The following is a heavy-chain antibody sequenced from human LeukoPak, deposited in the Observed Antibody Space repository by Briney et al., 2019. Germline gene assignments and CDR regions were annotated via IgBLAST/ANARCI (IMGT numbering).Heavy chain of an antibody. CDR1: GYTFTNYY. CDR2: INPSSSST. D-gene: IGHD4-23*01. J-gene: IGHJ4*02. CDR3: ARDPSTTVVTPSGCDY. Sequence: ASVKVSCKASGYTFTNYYIHWVRQAPGQRLEWMGIINPSSSSTTYAQKFQGRVTMTRDTSTSTVCMELSSLRSEDTAVYYCARDPSTTVVTPSGCDYWGQGTLVTVSS. V-gene: IGHV1-46*01.